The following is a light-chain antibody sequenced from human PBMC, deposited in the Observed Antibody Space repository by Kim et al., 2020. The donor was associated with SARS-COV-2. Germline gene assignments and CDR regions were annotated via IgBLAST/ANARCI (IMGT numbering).Light chain of an antibody. V-gene: IGKV4-1*01. CDR3: QQYYSRPLT. CDR2: WAS. CDR1: QSLFNSYSNRSQ. Sequence: ATVSCKYSQSLFNSYSNRSQLGGYQHRPGQYPKRLIDWASTRESGVPDRFSGSGSETDFTLTINDLQPEDAAIYYCQQYYSRPLTFGGGTKVDIK. J-gene: IGKJ4*01.